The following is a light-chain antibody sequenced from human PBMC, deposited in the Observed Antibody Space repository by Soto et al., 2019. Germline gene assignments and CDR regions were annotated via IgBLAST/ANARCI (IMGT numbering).Light chain of an antibody. CDR1: SGSIASNY. V-gene: IGLV6-57*02. CDR2: EDN. CDR3: QSYDRSNSYV. Sequence: NFMLTQPHSVSESPGKTVTISSTGSSGSIASNYVQWYQQRPGSAPTTVIYEDNQRPSGVPDRFSGSIDSSSNSASLTISGLKTGDEADYYCQSYDRSNSYVLGTGTK. J-gene: IGLJ1*01.